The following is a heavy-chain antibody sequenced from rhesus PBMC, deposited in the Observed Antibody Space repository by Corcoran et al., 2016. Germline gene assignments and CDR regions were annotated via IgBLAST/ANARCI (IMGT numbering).Heavy chain of an antibody. V-gene: IGHV4-147*01. CDR3: AATYNWNYYDGLDS. D-gene: IGHD1-26*01. Sequence: QVQLQESGPGLVRPSETLSLTCAVSGYSIISNYWTWIRQPPGKGLEWIGNVYGSSGSTFNNPSLKSRVTISRDTSKNQFSLKLSSVTAADTAIYYCAATYNWNYYDGLDSWGQGVVVTVSS. CDR1: GYSIISNY. CDR2: VYGSSGST. J-gene: IGHJ6*01.